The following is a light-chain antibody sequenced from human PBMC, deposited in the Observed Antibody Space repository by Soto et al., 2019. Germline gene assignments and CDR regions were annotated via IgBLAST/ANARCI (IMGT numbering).Light chain of an antibody. CDR3: QQYDNYPLT. CDR2: GAS. J-gene: IGKJ4*01. CDR1: QSVSSSY. V-gene: IGKV3D-7*01. Sequence: PGERVTLSCRASQSVSSSYLTWYQQKPGQAPRLLIYGASTRATGIPSRFSGSGSGTEFTLTISNLQPDDFATYYCQQYDNYPLTFGGGTKVDIK.